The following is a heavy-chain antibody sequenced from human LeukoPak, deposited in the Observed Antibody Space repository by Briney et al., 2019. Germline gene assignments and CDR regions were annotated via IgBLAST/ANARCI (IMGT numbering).Heavy chain of an antibody. J-gene: IGHJ1*01. CDR2: IKQGGSEK. D-gene: IGHD2-21*01. Sequence: GGSLRLSCAASGFTFSSYWMSWVRQAPGKGLEWVANIKQGGSEKYYVDSVKGRFTISRDNAKNSLYLQMNSLRAEDTAVYYCARGARGGDFKNWGQRTLVTVSS. CDR1: GFTFSSYW. V-gene: IGHV3-7*01. CDR3: ARGARGGDFKN.